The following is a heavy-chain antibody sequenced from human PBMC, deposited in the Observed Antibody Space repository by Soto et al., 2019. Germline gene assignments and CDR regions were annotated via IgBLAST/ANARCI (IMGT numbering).Heavy chain of an antibody. J-gene: IGHJ4*02. Sequence: QVQLVESGGGVVQPGRSLRLSCAASGFTFSSYGMHWVRQAPGKGLEWVAVIWYDGSNKYYADSVKGRFTISRDISKNTLYLQMNSLRAEDTAVYYCASEQLGYFDYWGQGTLVTVSS. CDR2: IWYDGSNK. CDR3: ASEQLGYFDY. D-gene: IGHD6-6*01. CDR1: GFTFSSYG. V-gene: IGHV3-33*01.